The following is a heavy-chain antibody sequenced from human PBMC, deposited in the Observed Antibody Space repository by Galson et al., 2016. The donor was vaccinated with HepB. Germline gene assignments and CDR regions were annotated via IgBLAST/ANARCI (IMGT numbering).Heavy chain of an antibody. D-gene: IGHD6-13*01. CDR1: GGSISRSGHY. Sequence: SETLSLTCTVPGGSISRSGHYWGWIRQPPGKGLEWIGSVYHNGDTYYNPSLKSRVTISVDTSENHFSLRLSSVTAADTAVYYCAIGDARAGYSYNVYEYYFDHWGQGILVSVSS. J-gene: IGHJ4*02. CDR3: AIGDARAGYSYNVYEYYFDH. V-gene: IGHV4-39*02. CDR2: VYHNGDT.